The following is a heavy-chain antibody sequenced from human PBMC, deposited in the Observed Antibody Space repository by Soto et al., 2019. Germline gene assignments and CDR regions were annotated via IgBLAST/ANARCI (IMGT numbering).Heavy chain of an antibody. CDR2: INMDGTKT. Sequence: HPGGSLRLSCVASEFTFSKYWTHWVRQAPGKGLVWASRINMDGTKTAYADSVKGRFTVSRDNANNTLYLQMNSLGVEDTAVYYCARDYYYDSRSSSVNWFDPWGQGTLVTVSS. CDR3: ARDYYYDSRSSSVNWFDP. J-gene: IGHJ5*02. D-gene: IGHD3-22*01. CDR1: EFTFSKYW. V-gene: IGHV3-74*01.